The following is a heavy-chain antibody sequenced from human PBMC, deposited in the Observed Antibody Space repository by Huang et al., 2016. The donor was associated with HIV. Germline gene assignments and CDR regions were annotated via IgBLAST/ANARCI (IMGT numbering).Heavy chain of an antibody. CDR3: ATSTPDVGAGVLRSAFDI. Sequence: QVQLVESGAELKKPGASVRVSCKVSGYTVSELSLHWVRQAPEKGLDWMGGFDPEEFETIYSQRLQGRVTMTEDTSTDTAYMELSSLRPEDTAVYYCATSTPDVGAGVLRSAFDIWGQGTMVTVSS. V-gene: IGHV1-24*01. J-gene: IGHJ3*02. CDR2: FDPEEFET. D-gene: IGHD2-15*01. CDR1: GYTVSELS.